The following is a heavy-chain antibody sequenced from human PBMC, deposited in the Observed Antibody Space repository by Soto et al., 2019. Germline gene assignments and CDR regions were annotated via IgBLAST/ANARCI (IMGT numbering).Heavy chain of an antibody. J-gene: IGHJ4*02. CDR3: AGGGRSSSWDPVFDY. D-gene: IGHD6-13*01. V-gene: IGHV4-59*11. CDR1: GGSIGNHG. Sequence: PSVPHRVRRTVVGGSIGNHGCRWISQQPGKELEWVGYIHYSGSTNYNPSLKSRVTILVDASKNQFSLKLTSVTAADTALYYCAGGGRSSSWDPVFDYWGQGTLVTVSS. CDR2: IHYSGST.